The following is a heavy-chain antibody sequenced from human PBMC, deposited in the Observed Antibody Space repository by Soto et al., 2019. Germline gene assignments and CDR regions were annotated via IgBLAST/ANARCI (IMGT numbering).Heavy chain of an antibody. J-gene: IGHJ4*02. D-gene: IGHD3-10*01. CDR2: IKQDGSEK. CDR3: ASRAIWFGELLFSM. V-gene: IGHV3-7*01. Sequence: GGSLRLSCATSGFTFSSYWMSWVRQAPGKGLEWVANIKQDGSEKYYVDSVKGRFTISRDNAKNSLYLEMNSLRADDTAVYYCASRAIWFGELLFSMWGQGTLVTVSS. CDR1: GFTFSSYW.